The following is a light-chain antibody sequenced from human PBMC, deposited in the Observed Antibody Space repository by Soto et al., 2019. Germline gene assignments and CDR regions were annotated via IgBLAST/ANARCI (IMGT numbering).Light chain of an antibody. CDR1: QSISNY. J-gene: IGKJ1*01. CDR2: AAV. V-gene: IGKV1-39*01. Sequence: DIQMTQSPSSLSASVGDRVTMTCRASQSISNYLNWYQQKPGRAPKLLIYAAVSLQSGVPSRFSGSGSGTDFTLTISSLQPEDFASYYCQQSYITPWTFGQGTKVDIK. CDR3: QQSYITPWT.